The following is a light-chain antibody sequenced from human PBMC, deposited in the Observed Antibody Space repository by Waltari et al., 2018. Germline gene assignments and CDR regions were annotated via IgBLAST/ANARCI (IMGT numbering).Light chain of an antibody. CDR3: QQYYSTRT. V-gene: IGKV4-1*01. CDR2: WAS. Sequence: DIVMTQSPDSLAVSLGERATINCKSSQSVLYSSNNKNYLAWYQQKPGQPPKLLIYWASPRESGVPDRFSGSGSGTDFTLSISRLQAEDVAVYYCQQYYSTRTFGQGTKVEIK. CDR1: QSVLYSSNNKNY. J-gene: IGKJ1*01.